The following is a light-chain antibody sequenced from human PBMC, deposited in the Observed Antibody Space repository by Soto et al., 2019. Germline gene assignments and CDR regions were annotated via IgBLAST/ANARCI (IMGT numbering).Light chain of an antibody. CDR2: DAS. CDR3: QPYYDLPL. CDR1: QDITNH. Sequence: DIQMTQSPSSLSASVGDRVTITCQASQDITNHLNWYQHKPVEAPRLLIYDASDLETGVPSRFSGSGSGTDFTFAISSLQHEDFATYYCQPYYDLPLFRGGTTVDIK. V-gene: IGKV1-33*01. J-gene: IGKJ4*01.